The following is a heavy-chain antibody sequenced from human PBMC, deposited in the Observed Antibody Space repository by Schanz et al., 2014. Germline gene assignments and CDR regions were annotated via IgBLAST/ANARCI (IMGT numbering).Heavy chain of an antibody. CDR1: GYTFTSHG. Sequence: QVDLIQTGAEVGKPGASVKVSCKASGYTFTSHGINWVRQAPGQGLEWVGWISPYTGNTHYFDKREGRVTMTTDTSTSTVYLELSSLRSDDTAVYYCARGGGPEDVFDIWGQGTILTVSS. CDR2: ISPYTGNT. D-gene: IGHD5-12*01. V-gene: IGHV1-18*01. J-gene: IGHJ3*02. CDR3: ARGGGPEDVFDI.